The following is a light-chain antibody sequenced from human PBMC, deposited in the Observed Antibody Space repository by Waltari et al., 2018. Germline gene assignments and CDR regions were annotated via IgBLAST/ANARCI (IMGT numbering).Light chain of an antibody. V-gene: IGLV4-69*01. CDR1: SGPSSHV. CDR2: VNSDGSH. CDR3: QTGGHGTWV. J-gene: IGLJ3*02. Sequence: QLVLTQSPSASASLRATVKLTCPLSSGPSSHVIAWLLQQPEKGHRYLMKVNSDGSHSKGDKIPDRVSGSSSGAEHFLTISSLQSEDEADYYCQTGGHGTWVFGGGTKLTVL.